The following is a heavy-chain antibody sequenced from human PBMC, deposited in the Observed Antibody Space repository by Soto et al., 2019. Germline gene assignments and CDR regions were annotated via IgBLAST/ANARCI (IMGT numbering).Heavy chain of an antibody. CDR2: ISWDGEK. J-gene: IGHJ4*02. CDR1: GFSLNTRGVG. V-gene: IGHV2-5*02. D-gene: IGHD3-9*01. Sequence: QITLKESGPPLVKPTQTLTLTCTFSGFSLNTRGVGVGWIRQPPGKALEWLALISWDGEKRYSPSLKSRLAITTDTSENQLVPTMTNMDPVHTATYYCAPRRGDLLPGHYDFDYWGQGTLVTVSS. CDR3: APRRGDLLPGHYDFDY.